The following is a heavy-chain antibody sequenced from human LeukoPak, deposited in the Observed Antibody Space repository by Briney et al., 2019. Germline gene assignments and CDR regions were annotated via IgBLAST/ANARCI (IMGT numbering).Heavy chain of an antibody. D-gene: IGHD3-10*01. Sequence: ALVKVSCKVSGYTLTELSMHWVRPAPGKGLEWMGGFDPEDGETIYAQKFQGRVTMTEDTSTDTAYMELSSLRSEDTAVYYCATAEYYSYWFDPWGQGTLVTVSS. CDR1: GYTLTELS. CDR2: FDPEDGET. CDR3: ATAEYYSYWFDP. V-gene: IGHV1-24*01. J-gene: IGHJ5*02.